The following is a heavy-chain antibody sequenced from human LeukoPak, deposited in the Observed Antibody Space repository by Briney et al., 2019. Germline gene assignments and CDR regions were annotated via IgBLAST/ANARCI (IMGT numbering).Heavy chain of an antibody. J-gene: IGHJ5*02. D-gene: IGHD3-22*01. V-gene: IGHV4-59*01. CDR3: ARIAGDYYDSSGYYPNWFDP. CDR1: GGSISSYY. Sequence: PSETLSLXCTVSGGSISSYYWSWIRRPPGKGLEWIGYIYYSGSTNYNPSLKSRVTISVDTSKNQFSLKLSSVTAADTAVYYCARIAGDYYDSSGYYPNWFDPWGQGTLVTVSS. CDR2: IYYSGST.